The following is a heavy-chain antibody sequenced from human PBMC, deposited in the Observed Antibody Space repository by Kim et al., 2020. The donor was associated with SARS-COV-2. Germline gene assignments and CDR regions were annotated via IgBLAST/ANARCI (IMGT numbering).Heavy chain of an antibody. CDR2: IYNSGHT. CDR3: ARVGSSGYYSNYFDS. J-gene: IGHJ4*01. D-gene: IGHD3-22*01. CDR1: SNAMRRGGFF. Sequence: SETLSLTCTVSSNAMRRGGFFWSWIRQHPGKGLDWIGSIYNSGHTYYNPSLKSRLTISIDTPQNQFSLNLSSVTAADTAIYYCARVGSSGYYSNYFDSRG. V-gene: IGHV4-31*03.